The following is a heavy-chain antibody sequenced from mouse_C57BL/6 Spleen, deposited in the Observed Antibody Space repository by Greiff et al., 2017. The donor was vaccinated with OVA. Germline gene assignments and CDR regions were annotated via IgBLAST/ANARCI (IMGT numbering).Heavy chain of an antibody. V-gene: IGHV1-7*01. CDR1: GYTFTSYW. J-gene: IGHJ1*03. CDR3: AKNYYEYDAGYCDV. D-gene: IGHD2-4*01. CDR2: INPSSGYT. Sequence: QVQLQQSGAELAKPGASVKLSCKASGYTFTSYWMHWVNQRPGQGLEWIGYINPSSGYTKYNQKFKDKATLTADKSSSTAYMQLSRRTHEDSAVYYGAKNYYEYDAGYCDVWGTGTTVTVSS.